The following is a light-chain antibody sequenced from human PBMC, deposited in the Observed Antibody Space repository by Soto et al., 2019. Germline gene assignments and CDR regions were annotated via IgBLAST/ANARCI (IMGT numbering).Light chain of an antibody. CDR1: QSVSSRY. CDR3: QQYAKWPKT. CDR2: GIS. J-gene: IGKJ1*01. V-gene: IGKV3-15*01. Sequence: IVFTQSPGTLSLSPGERATLSCRARQSVSSRYLAWYQQKPGQATXRLIYGISTRATGIPARFSGSGSGTEFTLTISSLQSEDSPGYFCQQYAKWPKTFGQGNKV.